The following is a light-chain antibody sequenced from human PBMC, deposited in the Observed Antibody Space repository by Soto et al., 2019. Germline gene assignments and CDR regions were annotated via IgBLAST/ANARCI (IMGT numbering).Light chain of an antibody. V-gene: IGKV1-39*01. Sequence: DIQMTQSPSSLSASVGDRVTTTCRASQSISSYLNWYQQKPGKAPKLLIYAASSLQSGVPSRFSGSGSGTDFTLTISSLQPEDFATYYCQQSYSTPPTFAQGPKVDIK. CDR3: QQSYSTPPT. CDR1: QSISSY. CDR2: AAS. J-gene: IGKJ1*01.